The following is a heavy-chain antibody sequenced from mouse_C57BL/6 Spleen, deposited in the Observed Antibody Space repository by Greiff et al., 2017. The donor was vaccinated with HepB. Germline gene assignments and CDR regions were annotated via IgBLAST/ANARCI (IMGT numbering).Heavy chain of an antibody. Sequence: QVQLKESGPGLVQPSQSLSITCTVSGFSLTSYGVHWVRQSPGKGLEWLGVIWSGGSTDYNAAFISRLSISKDNSKSQVFFKMNSLQADDTAIYYCARTNYGSSYVYWYFDVWGTGTTVTVSS. J-gene: IGHJ1*03. CDR1: GFSLTSYG. CDR2: IWSGGST. D-gene: IGHD1-1*01. V-gene: IGHV2-2*01. CDR3: ARTNYGSSYVYWYFDV.